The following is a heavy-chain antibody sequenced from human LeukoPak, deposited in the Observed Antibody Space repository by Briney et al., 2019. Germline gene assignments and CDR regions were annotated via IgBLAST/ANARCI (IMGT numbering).Heavy chain of an antibody. CDR1: GFIVSSNH. V-gene: IGHV3-66*01. Sequence: GGSLRLSCAVSGFIVSSNHMNWVRKAPGKGLEWVSVIYSGGYSGGGPFYADSVKGRFTTSSDSSKNTLFLQMNSLRAEDTAVYYCARDVYGDGYNSFDYWGLGVLVTVSS. J-gene: IGHJ4*02. CDR2: IYSGGYSGGGP. CDR3: ARDVYGDGYNSFDY. D-gene: IGHD5-24*01.